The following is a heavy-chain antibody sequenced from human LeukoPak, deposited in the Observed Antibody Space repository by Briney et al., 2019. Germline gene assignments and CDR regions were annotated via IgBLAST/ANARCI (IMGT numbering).Heavy chain of an antibody. J-gene: IGHJ2*01. CDR2: INHSGST. CDR3: ARQVYWYFDL. V-gene: IGHV4-34*01. CDR1: GGSFSGYY. Sequence: PSETLSLTRAVYGGSFSGYYWSWIRQPPGKGLEWIGEINHSGSTNYNPSLKSRVTISVDTSKNQFSLKLSSVTAADTAVYYCARQVYWYFDLWGRGTLVTVSS.